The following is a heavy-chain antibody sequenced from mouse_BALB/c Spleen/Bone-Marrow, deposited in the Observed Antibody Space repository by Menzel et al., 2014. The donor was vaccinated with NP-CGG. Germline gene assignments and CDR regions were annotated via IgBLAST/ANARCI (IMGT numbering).Heavy chain of an antibody. CDR2: INPSNGGT. D-gene: IGHD6-1*01. CDR3: TRRSLLSDYYALDY. J-gene: IGHJ4*01. Sequence: LVESGAEVVKPGASVKLSCKASGYTFTSFYMYWVKQRPGQGLEWIGDINPSNGGTNFNEKFRKKATLTVDTSSSTAYMEFSSLTSEDSAVYYCTRRSLLSDYYALDYWGQGTSVTVSS. CDR1: GYTFTSFY. V-gene: IGHV1S81*02.